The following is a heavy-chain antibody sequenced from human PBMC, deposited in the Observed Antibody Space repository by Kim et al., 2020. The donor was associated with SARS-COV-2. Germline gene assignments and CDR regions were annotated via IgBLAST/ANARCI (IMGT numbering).Heavy chain of an antibody. D-gene: IGHD3-10*02. Sequence: KGRFTISRDKSQNKLYLQINSLGAEDTAVYYCAKDPVRGEGYYYYYGMDVWGQGTTVTVSS. J-gene: IGHJ6*02. CDR3: AKDPVRGEGYYYYYGMDV. V-gene: IGHV3-33*03.